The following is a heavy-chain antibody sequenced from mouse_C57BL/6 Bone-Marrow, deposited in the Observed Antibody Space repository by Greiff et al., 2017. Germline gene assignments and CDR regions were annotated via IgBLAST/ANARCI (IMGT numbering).Heavy chain of an antibody. V-gene: IGHV1-58*01. J-gene: IGHJ2*01. CDR2: IYLGNGYT. CDR1: GYTFTSYG. D-gene: IGHD4-1*01. CDR3: ARWDWVDY. Sequence: VQLQQSGAELVRPGSSVKMSCKTSGYTFTSYGINWVKQRPGQGLEWIGYIYLGNGYTEYNEKFKGKATLTSDTSSSTAYMQLSSLTSEDSAIYFGARWDWVDYWGQGTTLTVSS.